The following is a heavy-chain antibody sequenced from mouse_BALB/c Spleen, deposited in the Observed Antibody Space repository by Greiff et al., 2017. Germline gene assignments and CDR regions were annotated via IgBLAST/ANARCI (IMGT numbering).Heavy chain of an antibody. CDR2: ISDGGSYT. D-gene: IGHD1-2*01. J-gene: IGHJ3*01. CDR1: GFTFSDYY. CDR3: ARDLLYYGHGFAY. Sequence: EVQLVESGGGLVKPGGSLKLSCAASGFTFSDYYMYWVRQTPEKRLEWVATISDGGSYTYYPDSVKGRFTISRDNAKNNLYLQMSSLKSEDTAMYYCARDLLYYGHGFAYWGQGTLVTVSA. V-gene: IGHV5-4*02.